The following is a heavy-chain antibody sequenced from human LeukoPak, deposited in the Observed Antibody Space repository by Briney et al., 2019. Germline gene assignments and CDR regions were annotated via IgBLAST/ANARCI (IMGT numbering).Heavy chain of an antibody. D-gene: IGHD2-2*01. V-gene: IGHV3-11*01. J-gene: IGHJ5*02. CDR3: ATIGEYCSRGACYPGWFDA. CDR2: TSNTGHTI. Sequence: PGGSLRLSCAASGFRFSDYYMTWIRQAPGKGLEWVAHTSNTGHTIYYADSVKGRFTISRDNSDNSLHLQMNSLRAEDTAVYYCATIGEYCSRGACYPGWFDAWGQGTLVTVSS. CDR1: GFRFSDYY.